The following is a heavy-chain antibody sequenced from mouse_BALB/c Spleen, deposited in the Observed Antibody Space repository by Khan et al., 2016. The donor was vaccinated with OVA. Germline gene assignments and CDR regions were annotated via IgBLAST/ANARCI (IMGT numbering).Heavy chain of an antibody. D-gene: IGHD1-1*01. V-gene: IGHV5-6*01. CDR3: TRLAYYYDSEGVAY. CDR1: GFTFSTYG. CDR2: VSTGGSYT. Sequence: EVELVESGGDLVKPGGSLKLSCAASGFTFSTYGMSWVRQAPDKRLEWVATVSTGGSYTSYPDSVKGRFTISRDNDKNTLDLQMSGLRSEDTAMFYCTRLAYYYDSEGVAYWGQGTLGTVSS. J-gene: IGHJ3*01.